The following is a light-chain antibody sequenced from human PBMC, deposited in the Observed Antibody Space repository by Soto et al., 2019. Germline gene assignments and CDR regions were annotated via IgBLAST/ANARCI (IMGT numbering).Light chain of an antibody. V-gene: IGLV2-8*01. Sequence: QSALTQPPSASGSPGQSVTISCTGTSSDVGGYNYVSWYQQHPGKAPKLMIYEVSKRPSGVPDRFSGSKSGNTASLTVSGLQAEDAADYSCSSYAGSNNWNFGTGTKLTVL. CDR1: SSDVGGYNY. CDR2: EVS. J-gene: IGLJ1*01. CDR3: SSYAGSNNWN.